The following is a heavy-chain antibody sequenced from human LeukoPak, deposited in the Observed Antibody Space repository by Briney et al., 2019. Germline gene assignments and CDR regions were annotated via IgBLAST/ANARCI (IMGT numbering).Heavy chain of an antibody. CDR2: ISWNSGSI. CDR1: GFTFDDYA. D-gene: IGHD6-19*01. V-gene: IGHV3-9*01. J-gene: IGHJ5*02. Sequence: PGGSLRLSCAASGFTFDDYAMHWVRQAPGKGLEWVSGISWNSGSIGYADSVKGRFTISRDNAKNSLYLQMNSLRAEDTALYYCARDLYSSGRGPWFDPWGQGTLVTVSS. CDR3: ARDLYSSGRGPWFDP.